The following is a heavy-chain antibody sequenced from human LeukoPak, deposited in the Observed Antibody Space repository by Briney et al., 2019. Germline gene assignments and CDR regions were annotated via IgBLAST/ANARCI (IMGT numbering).Heavy chain of an antibody. Sequence: GASVKVSCKASGYSFSNYAVGWVRQAPGQGLEWMGWISDYNGNTEYTQDLQGRVTLTTDTSTSTAYMELRSLRSDDTALYYCARGFPPRRQYDSSGYYSYYFDYWGQGTLVTVSS. J-gene: IGHJ4*02. CDR2: ISDYNGNT. D-gene: IGHD3-22*01. CDR1: GYSFSNYA. V-gene: IGHV1-18*01. CDR3: ARGFPPRRQYDSSGYYSYYFDY.